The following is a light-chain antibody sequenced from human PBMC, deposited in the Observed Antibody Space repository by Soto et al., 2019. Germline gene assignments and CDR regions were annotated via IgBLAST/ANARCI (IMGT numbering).Light chain of an antibody. CDR2: AAS. CDR1: ENIYFY. V-gene: IGKV1-39*01. CDR3: QQGYSTPLT. Sequence: DIQMTPSPASLSASVGARATITCRASENIYFYLHWYQQKPGKAPKLRIYAASTLQSGVPSRFSGSGSGTDFTLTLNSLQPEDFATYYCQQGYSTPLTFGQGTKVDI. J-gene: IGKJ1*01.